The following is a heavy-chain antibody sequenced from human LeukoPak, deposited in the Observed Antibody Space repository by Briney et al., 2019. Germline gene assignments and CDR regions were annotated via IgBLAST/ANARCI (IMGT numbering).Heavy chain of an antibody. CDR2: IKQDGSEK. CDR3: ARGWASGYAIDY. D-gene: IGHD3-22*01. J-gene: IGHJ4*02. V-gene: IGHV3-7*01. Sequence: QAGGSLRLSCAASGFTFSSYSMNWVRQAPGKGLEWVANIKQDGSEKYYVDSVKGRFTISRDNAKNSLYLQINSLRAEDTAVYYCARGWASGYAIDYWGQGTLVTVSS. CDR1: GFTFSSYS.